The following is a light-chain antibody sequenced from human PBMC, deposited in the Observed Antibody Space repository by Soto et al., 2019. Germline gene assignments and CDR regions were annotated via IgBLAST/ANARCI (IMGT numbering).Light chain of an antibody. CDR3: ISFTTSNTWV. J-gene: IGLJ3*02. CDR1: SSDVGGFNY. V-gene: IGLV2-14*01. Sequence: QSALPQPASVSGSPGQSINISCTGTSSDVGGFNYVSWYQQYPGENPKLLIYEVSNRPSGVSSRFSGSKSGNTASLTISGLQADYEGDYYCISFTTSNTWVFGGGTKLTVL. CDR2: EVS.